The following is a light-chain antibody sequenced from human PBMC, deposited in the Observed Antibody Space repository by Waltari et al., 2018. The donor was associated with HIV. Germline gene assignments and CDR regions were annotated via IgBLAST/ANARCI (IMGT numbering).Light chain of an antibody. CDR1: SSNVGGYKY. Sequence: QSALTQPRPVSGSPGQSVTISCTGTSSNVGGYKYVSWYQQHPGTAPNLLIFDVTERPSGVPHRFSGSKSGNTASLTISGLEAEDEADYYCCSFAGSYTNWVFGGGTKLTVL. V-gene: IGLV2-11*01. CDR2: DVT. J-gene: IGLJ3*02. CDR3: CSFAGSYTNWV.